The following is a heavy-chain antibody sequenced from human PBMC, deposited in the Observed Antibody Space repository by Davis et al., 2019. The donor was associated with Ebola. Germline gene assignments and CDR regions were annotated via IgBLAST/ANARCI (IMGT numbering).Heavy chain of an antibody. CDR3: ARDRDHTAERYFDWLLYGNWFDP. J-gene: IGHJ5*02. CDR2: IWYDGSNK. D-gene: IGHD3-9*01. CDR1: GFTFSSYG. Sequence: GESLKISCAASGFTFSSYGMHWVRQAPGKGLEWVAVIWYDGSNKYYADSVKGRFTISRDNSKNTLYLQMNSLRAEDTAVYYCARDRDHTAERYFDWLLYGNWFDPWGQGTLVTVSS. V-gene: IGHV3-33*01.